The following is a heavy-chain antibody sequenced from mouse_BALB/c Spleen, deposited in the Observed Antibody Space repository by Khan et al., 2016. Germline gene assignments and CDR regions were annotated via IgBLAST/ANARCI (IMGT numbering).Heavy chain of an antibody. CDR3: AIGAMLYFDY. V-gene: IGHV2-2*02. D-gene: IGHD2-14*01. CDR1: GFTLTSYS. J-gene: IGHJ2*01. CDR2: IRSGGST. Sequence: VQLQEPGPGLVQPSQSLSITCTASGFTLTSYSIHWVRQPSGKGLEWLGVIRSGGSTDYNADFISRLSISKDNSKSQVLFNIISLHTNDTDIYYCAIGAMLYFDYWGQGTTLTVSS.